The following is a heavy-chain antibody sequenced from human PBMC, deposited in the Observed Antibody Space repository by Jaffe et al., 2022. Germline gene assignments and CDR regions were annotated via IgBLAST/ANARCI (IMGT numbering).Heavy chain of an antibody. J-gene: IGHJ3*02. CDR3: AKGWDGVVPAADI. Sequence: QVQLVESGGGVVQPGGSLRLSCAASGFTFSSYGMHWVRQAPGKGLEWVAFIRYDGSNKYYADSVKGRFTISRDNSKNTLYLQMNSLRAEDTAVYYCAKGWDGVVPAADIWGQGTMVTVSS. D-gene: IGHD2-2*01. CDR1: GFTFSSYG. V-gene: IGHV3-30*02. CDR2: IRYDGSNK.